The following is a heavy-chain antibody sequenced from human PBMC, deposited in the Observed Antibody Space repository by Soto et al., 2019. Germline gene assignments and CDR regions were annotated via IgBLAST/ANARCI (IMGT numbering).Heavy chain of an antibody. CDR1: GGSISSYY. D-gene: IGHD1-1*01. V-gene: IGHV4-59*08. J-gene: IGHJ4*02. CDR2: ISYSGST. Sequence: QVQLQESGPGLVKPSETLSLTCTVSGGSISSYYWSWIRQSPGKGLEWIGYISYSGSTEYNPSLNSRVTISVDTSKNQFSLKLSSVTAADTAVYYCARHLSTTAAPLPFDYWGQGTLVTVSS. CDR3: ARHLSTTAAPLPFDY.